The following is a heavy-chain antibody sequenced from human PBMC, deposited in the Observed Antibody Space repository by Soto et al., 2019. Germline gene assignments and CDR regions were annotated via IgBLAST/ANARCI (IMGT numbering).Heavy chain of an antibody. V-gene: IGHV4-39*07. J-gene: IGHJ4*02. CDR3: AGGVSLAF. CDR2: IYYSGTT. D-gene: IGHD3-16*01. CDR1: GGSISSNNYY. Sequence: SETLSLTCTVSGGSISSNNYYWGWIRQPPRKGLEWIGSIYYSGTTYYNPSLKNRLTISVDTSKNQFSLKLSSVTAADTAMYYCAGGVSLAFWGQGTLVTVSS.